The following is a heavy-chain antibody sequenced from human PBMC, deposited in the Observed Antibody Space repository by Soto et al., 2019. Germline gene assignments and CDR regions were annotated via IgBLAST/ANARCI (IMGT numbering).Heavy chain of an antibody. CDR2: TFHTGAT. J-gene: IGHJ4*02. CDR1: GGSISSCCFF. D-gene: IGHD2-15*01. Sequence: QVQLQESGPGLVKPSQTLSLTCTFSGGSISSCCFFWSWLRHTPGKGLEWIGYTFHTGATHFNASLESRLSMSVATSKNQFSMRLASVTAADTAVYYCARAGHVGADRSCCHTFWGQGVPVTVSS. CDR3: ARAGHVGADRSCCHTF. V-gene: IGHV4-30-4*01.